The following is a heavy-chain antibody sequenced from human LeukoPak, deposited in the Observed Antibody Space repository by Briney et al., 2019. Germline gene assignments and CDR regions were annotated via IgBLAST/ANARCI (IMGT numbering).Heavy chain of an antibody. Sequence: GGSLRLSCAASGFTFDNYAMSWVRQAPGKGLDWVSTIGAGGENTYYADSVKGRFTISRDNSKNTVYLQMNSLRAEDTAVYYCARVVAAAEYNWFDPWSQGTLVTVSS. CDR1: GFTFDNYA. D-gene: IGHD6-13*01. CDR3: ARVVAAAEYNWFDP. J-gene: IGHJ5*02. V-gene: IGHV3-23*01. CDR2: IGAGGENT.